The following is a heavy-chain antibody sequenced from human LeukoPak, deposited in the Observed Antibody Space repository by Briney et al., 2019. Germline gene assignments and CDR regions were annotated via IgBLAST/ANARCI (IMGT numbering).Heavy chain of an antibody. J-gene: IGHJ2*01. CDR3: ARLSVVSPHRYFDL. CDR2: IYTSGST. V-gene: IGHV4-61*02. CDR1: GVSISSGSYY. Sequence: SQTLSLTCTVSGVSISSGSYYWRWIRQPAGKGLEWIGRIYTSGSTNYNPSLKSRVTISVDTSKNQFSLKLSSVTAADTAVYYCARLSVVSPHRYFDLWGRGTLVTVSS. D-gene: IGHD4-23*01.